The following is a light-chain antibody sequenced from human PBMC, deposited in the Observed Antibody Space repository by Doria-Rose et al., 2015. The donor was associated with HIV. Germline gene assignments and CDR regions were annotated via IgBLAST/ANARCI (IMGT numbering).Light chain of an antibody. J-gene: IGKJ1*01. Sequence: EIVLTQSPGTLSLSPGERATLSCRASQSFSSTYSAWYQQKPGQAPSPLIYDGSTRATGIPDRFSASGSGTGFTLTINRLEPEDFALYYCHQYGTSWTFGQGTKVEI. CDR3: HQYGTSWT. CDR2: DGS. V-gene: IGKV3-20*01. CDR1: QSFSSTY.